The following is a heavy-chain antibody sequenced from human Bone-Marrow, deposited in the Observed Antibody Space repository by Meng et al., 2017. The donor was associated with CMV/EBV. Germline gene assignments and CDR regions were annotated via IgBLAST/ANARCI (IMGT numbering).Heavy chain of an antibody. D-gene: IGHD3-3*01. Sequence: GSLRLSCAVYGGSFSGYYWSWIRQPPGKGLEWIGEINHSGSTNYNPSLKSRVTISVDTSKNQFSLKLSSVTAADTAVYYCARHFVHYDFWSGYLDWGQGTRVTGYS. CDR3: ARHFVHYDFWSGYLD. J-gene: IGHJ4*02. CDR2: INHSGST. V-gene: IGHV4-34*01. CDR1: GGSFSGYY.